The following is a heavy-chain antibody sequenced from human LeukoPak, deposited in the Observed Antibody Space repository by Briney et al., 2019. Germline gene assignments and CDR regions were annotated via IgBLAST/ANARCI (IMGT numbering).Heavy chain of an antibody. D-gene: IGHD3-3*01. Sequence: GASVKVSCKASGGTFSSYAISWVRQAPGPGLEWMGGIIPIFGTANYAQKFQGRVTITADESTSTAYMELSSLRSEDTAVYYCARDSGRLRFLEWYDAFDIWGQGTMVTVSS. J-gene: IGHJ3*02. CDR2: IIPIFGTA. CDR3: ARDSGRLRFLEWYDAFDI. CDR1: GGTFSSYA. V-gene: IGHV1-69*13.